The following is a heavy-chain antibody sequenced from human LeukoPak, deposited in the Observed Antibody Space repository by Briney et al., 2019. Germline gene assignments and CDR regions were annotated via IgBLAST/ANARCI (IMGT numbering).Heavy chain of an antibody. Sequence: ASVKVSCKASGYTFTSYGISWVRQAPGQGLEWMGWTSAYNGNTNYARKLQGRVTVTTDTSTSTAYMELRSLRSDDTAVYYCARSPSTLAYKYSSSWYRRDYYYMDVWGKGTTVTVSS. D-gene: IGHD6-13*01. CDR3: ARSPSTLAYKYSSSWYRRDYYYMDV. CDR2: TSAYNGNT. V-gene: IGHV1-18*01. CDR1: GYTFTSYG. J-gene: IGHJ6*03.